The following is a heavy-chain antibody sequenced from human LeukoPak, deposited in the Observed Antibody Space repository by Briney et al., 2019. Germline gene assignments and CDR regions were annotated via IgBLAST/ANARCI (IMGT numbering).Heavy chain of an antibody. CDR2: IYSGGST. V-gene: IGHV3-66*01. CDR1: GFTVSSNY. J-gene: IGHJ5*02. D-gene: IGHD2-2*01. Sequence: GGSLRLSCAASGFTVSSNYMSWVRQAPGKGLEWVSVIYSGGSTYYADSVKGRFTISRDNSKNTLYLQMNSLRAEDTAVYYCASEVSTNNWFDPWGQGTLVTVSS. CDR3: ASEVSTNNWFDP.